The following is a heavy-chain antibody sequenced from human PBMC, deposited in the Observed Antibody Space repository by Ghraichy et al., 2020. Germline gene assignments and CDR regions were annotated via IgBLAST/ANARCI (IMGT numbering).Heavy chain of an antibody. CDR2: IKQDGSEK. V-gene: IGHV3-7*02. J-gene: IGHJ6*02. CDR3: ARLGYSSSWYGYYYYYYGMDV. D-gene: IGHD6-13*01. Sequence: GGSLRLSCAASGFTFSSYWMSWVRQAPGKGLEWVANIKQDGSEKYYVDSVKGRFPISRDNAKNSLYLQMNSLRAEDTAVYYCARLGYSSSWYGYYYYYYGMDVWGQGTTVTVSS. CDR1: GFTFSSYW.